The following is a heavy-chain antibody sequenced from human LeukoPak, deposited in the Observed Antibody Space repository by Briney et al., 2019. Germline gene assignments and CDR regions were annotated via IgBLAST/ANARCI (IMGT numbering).Heavy chain of an antibody. V-gene: IGHV3-23*01. Sequence: GGALRLSCAASGFTFSSYAMSWVRQAPGKGLEWVSGISGGGDSTYYADSVKGRFTISRDNSKNTLYLQMDSLRAEDTAVYYCATFQIVVVPAAEDFDYWGQGTLVTVSS. CDR3: ATFQIVVVPAAEDFDY. CDR2: ISGGGDST. D-gene: IGHD2-2*01. J-gene: IGHJ4*02. CDR1: GFTFSSYA.